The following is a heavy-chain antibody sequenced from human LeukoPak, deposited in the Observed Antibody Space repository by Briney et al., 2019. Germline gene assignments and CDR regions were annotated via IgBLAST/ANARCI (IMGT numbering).Heavy chain of an antibody. V-gene: IGHV3-30*03. J-gene: IGHJ4*02. CDR3: ARGSYCSGGSCYPDDFDY. Sequence: GRSLRLSCAASGFTFSSYGMHWVRQAPGRGLELVAVISYDGSNKYYADSVKGRFTISRDNSKNTLYLQMNSLRPDDTAVYYCARGSYCSGGSCYPDDFDYWGQGTLVTVSS. CDR2: ISYDGSNK. D-gene: IGHD2-15*01. CDR1: GFTFSSYG.